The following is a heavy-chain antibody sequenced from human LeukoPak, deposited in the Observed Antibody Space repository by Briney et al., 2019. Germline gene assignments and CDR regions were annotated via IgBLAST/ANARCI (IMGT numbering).Heavy chain of an antibody. CDR3: AKLPDSSGYYYFDY. V-gene: IGHV3-23*01. D-gene: IGHD3-22*01. CDR1: GFTFSGHW. Sequence: GGSLRLSCAASGFTFSGHWMSWVRQAPGKGLEWVSAISGSGGSTYYTDSVKGRFTISRDNSKNTVYLQMNSLRAEDTAIYYCAKLPDSSGYYYFDYWGQGTLVTVSS. CDR2: ISGSGGST. J-gene: IGHJ4*02.